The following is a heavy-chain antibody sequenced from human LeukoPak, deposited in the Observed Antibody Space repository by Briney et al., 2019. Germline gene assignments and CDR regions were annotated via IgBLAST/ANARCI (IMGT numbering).Heavy chain of an antibody. D-gene: IGHD3-22*01. J-gene: IGHJ4*02. CDR1: GYIFTNYA. CDR3: AREEYYDTSASTNSDY. V-gene: IGHV7-4-1*02. Sequence: GASVKVCCKASGYIFTNYAINWVRQAPGQGLEWMGWINTNTGKPTYAQGFTGRFVFSLDTSVSTAYLQISGLKAQDTAFYYCAREEYYDTSASTNSDYWGQGTLVTVSS. CDR2: INTNTGKP.